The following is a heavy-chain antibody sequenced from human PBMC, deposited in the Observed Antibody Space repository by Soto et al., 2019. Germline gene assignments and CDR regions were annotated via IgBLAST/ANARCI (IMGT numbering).Heavy chain of an antibody. Sequence: GGSLRLSCAASGFTFSSYGMHWVRQAPGKGLEWVAVIWYDGSNKYYADSVKGRFTISRDNSKNTLYLQMNSLRAEDTAVYYCAKVREDIVLLVALDYWGQGTLVTVSS. CDR1: GFTFSSYG. V-gene: IGHV3-33*06. J-gene: IGHJ4*02. D-gene: IGHD2-8*01. CDR3: AKVREDIVLLVALDY. CDR2: IWYDGSNK.